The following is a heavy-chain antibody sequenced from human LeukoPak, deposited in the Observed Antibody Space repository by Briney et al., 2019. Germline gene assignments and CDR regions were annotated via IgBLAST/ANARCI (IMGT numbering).Heavy chain of an antibody. V-gene: IGHV3-30*02. CDR3: AKVLAAAGTFDY. CDR2: IRYDGSNK. CDR1: VFTYSSYG. Sequence: GGSLRLSFAASVFTYSSYGMHWVRQAPGKGLEWVAFIRYDGSNKYYADSVRGRFTISRDNSKNTLYLQMNSLRAEDTAVYYCAKVLAAAGTFDYWGQGTLVTVSS. J-gene: IGHJ4*02. D-gene: IGHD6-13*01.